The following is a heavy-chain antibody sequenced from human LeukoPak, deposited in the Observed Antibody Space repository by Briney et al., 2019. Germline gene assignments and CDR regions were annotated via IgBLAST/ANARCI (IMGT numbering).Heavy chain of an antibody. J-gene: IGHJ4*02. D-gene: IGHD5-18*01. V-gene: IGHV1-69*05. CDR2: IIPIFGTA. Sequence: SVKVSCKASGGTFSSYAISWVRQAPGQGLEWMGGIIPIFGTANYEQKFQGRVTITTVESTITTYIELRSLRTEDTAVYYCARGAMEGGRLMDFDYWGQGTLVTVSS. CDR3: ARGAMEGGRLMDFDY. CDR1: GGTFSSYA.